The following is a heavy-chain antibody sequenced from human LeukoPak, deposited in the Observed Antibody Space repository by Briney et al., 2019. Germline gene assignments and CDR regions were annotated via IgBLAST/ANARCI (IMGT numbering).Heavy chain of an antibody. J-gene: IGHJ6*02. CDR3: ARSRPTNYYYYYGMDV. D-gene: IGHD4-11*01. V-gene: IGHV1-46*01. CDR2: INPSGGST. CDR1: GYTFTSYY. Sequence: ASVKVSCKASGYTFTSYYMHWVRQAPGQGLAWMGIINPSGGSTSYAQKFQGRVTMTRDTSTSTVYMELSSLRSEDTAVYYCARSRPTNYYYYYGMDVWGQGTTVTVSS.